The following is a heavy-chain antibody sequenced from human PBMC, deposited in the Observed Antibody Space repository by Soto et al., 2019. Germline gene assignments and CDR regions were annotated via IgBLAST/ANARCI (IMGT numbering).Heavy chain of an antibody. J-gene: IGHJ6*02. Sequence: QVQLVQSGAEVKKPGASVKVSCKASGYTFSSYDINWVRQATGQGLEWMGWMNPNTGNTVYAQKFQGRVPMTRNTSIRTAYMELSSLGSEDTAVYYCARERAYGMDVWGQGTTVTVSS. V-gene: IGHV1-8*01. CDR2: MNPNTGNT. CDR1: GYTFSSYD. CDR3: ARERAYGMDV.